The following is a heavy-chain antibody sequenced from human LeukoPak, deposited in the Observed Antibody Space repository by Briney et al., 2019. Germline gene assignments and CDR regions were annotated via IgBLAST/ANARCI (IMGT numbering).Heavy chain of an antibody. CDR1: GYTFTNNF. V-gene: IGHV1-2*02. Sequence: ASVKVSCKASGYTFTNNFMHWVRQAPGQGLKWMGWINPNSGGTNYAQKFQGRVTMTRDTSISTAYMELSRLRSDDTAVYYCARDGDRDTAMVRYYYYYMDVWGKGTTVTVSS. CDR3: ARDGDRDTAMVRYYYYYMDV. D-gene: IGHD5-18*01. CDR2: INPNSGGT. J-gene: IGHJ6*03.